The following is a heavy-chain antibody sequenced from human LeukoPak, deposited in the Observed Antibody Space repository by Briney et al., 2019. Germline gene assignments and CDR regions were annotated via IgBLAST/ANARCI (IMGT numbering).Heavy chain of an antibody. D-gene: IGHD4/OR15-4a*01. CDR2: IYSDNT. J-gene: IGHJ4*02. CDR3: ARRAGAYSHPYDY. V-gene: IGHV3-53*01. Sequence: GGSLRLSCTVSGFTISTNSISWVLQAPGNGLEWVSFIYSDNTHYSDSVKGRFTISRDNSNNTLYLQMNSLRAEDTAVYYCARRAGAYSHPYDYWGQGTLVTVSS. CDR1: GFTISTNS.